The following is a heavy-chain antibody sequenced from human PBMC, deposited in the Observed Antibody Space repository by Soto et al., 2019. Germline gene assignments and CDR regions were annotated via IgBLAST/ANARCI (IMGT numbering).Heavy chain of an antibody. J-gene: IGHJ4*02. CDR1: VVSEFSFSDEY. CDR3: CRVDPRAKSPDY. CDR2: SRNRVNSHST. D-gene: IGHD3-9*01. Sequence: VQVEESGGGLVLPGGSLRLSCAVSVVSEFSFSDEYMDWVRQAPGKGLEWVGRSRNRVNSHSTAYAASVQGRFTISRDDSKQTVYLQMNNLKTEDTAVYYCCRVDPRAKSPDYWCQGTLVTVSS. V-gene: IGHV3-72*01.